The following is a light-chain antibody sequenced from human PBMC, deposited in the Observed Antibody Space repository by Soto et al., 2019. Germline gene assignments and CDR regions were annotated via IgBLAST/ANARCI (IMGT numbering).Light chain of an antibody. CDR2: EVS. J-gene: IGLJ3*02. Sequence: QSALTQPPSASGSPGQSVTISCTGTSSDVGGYKYVSWYQQHPGKAPKLMIYEVSKRPSGVPDRFSGSKSGNTASLTVSGLQAEDEADYYCSAYAGSILGVFGGGTKLTVL. CDR3: SAYAGSILGV. CDR1: SSDVGGYKY. V-gene: IGLV2-8*01.